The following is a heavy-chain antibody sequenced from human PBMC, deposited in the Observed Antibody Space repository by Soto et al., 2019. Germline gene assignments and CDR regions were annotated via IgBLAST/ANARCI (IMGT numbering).Heavy chain of an antibody. CDR3: ARGRITIPSLADY. CDR2: IYYSGST. CDR1: GGSLSRCGYY. J-gene: IGHJ4*02. D-gene: IGHD3-3*01. V-gene: IGHV4-61*08. Sequence: PSETLFLTCTFSGGSLSRCGYYRSCSRQPPGKGLEWIGYIYYSGSTNYNPSLKSRVTISVDTSKNQFSLKLSSVTAADTAVYYCARGRITIPSLADYWGQGTLVTVSS.